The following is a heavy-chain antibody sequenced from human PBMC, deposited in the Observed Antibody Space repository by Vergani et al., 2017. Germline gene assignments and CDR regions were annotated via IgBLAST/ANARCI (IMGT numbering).Heavy chain of an antibody. CDR2: IYPADSDT. CDR3: ARHNTYTDS. CDR1: EYSFGNYW. J-gene: IGHJ5*01. Sequence: EVELVQSGPEMRTPGESLKISCQGSEYSFGNYWIGWVRQVPGKGLEWMGIIYPADSDTCYSLSFQGQVTISADKSNSTAFLQWDSLKASDTALYYCARHNTYTDSWGQGTLVTVSS. V-gene: IGHV5-51*01.